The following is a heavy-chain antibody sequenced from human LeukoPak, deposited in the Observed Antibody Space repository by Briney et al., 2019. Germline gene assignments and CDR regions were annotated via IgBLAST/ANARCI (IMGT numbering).Heavy chain of an antibody. CDR3: ARGRYSSGWFGSGSYFDY. V-gene: IGHV4-39*02. J-gene: IGHJ4*02. Sequence: SETLSLTCTVSGGSISSSSYYWGWIRQPPGKGLEWIGSIYYSGSTYYNPSLKSRVTISVDTSKNHFSLKLSSVTAADPAVYYCARGRYSSGWFGSGSYFDYWGQGSLVTVSS. D-gene: IGHD6-19*01. CDR1: GGSISSSSYY. CDR2: IYYSGST.